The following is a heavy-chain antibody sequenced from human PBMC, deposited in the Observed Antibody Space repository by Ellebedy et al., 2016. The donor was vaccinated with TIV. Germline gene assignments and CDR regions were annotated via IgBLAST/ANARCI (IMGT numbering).Heavy chain of an antibody. CDR2: ISYDGSSK. D-gene: IGHD6-19*01. CDR3: ARDQWLGRAYYFDY. Sequence: GESLKISCAASGFTFSNNGMHWVRQAPGKGLEWVALISYDGSSKYYADSVKGRFTISRDNSENTLHLQMNSLRTEDTAVYYCARDQWLGRAYYFDYWGQGTLLTVSS. J-gene: IGHJ4*02. V-gene: IGHV3-30*03. CDR1: GFTFSNNG.